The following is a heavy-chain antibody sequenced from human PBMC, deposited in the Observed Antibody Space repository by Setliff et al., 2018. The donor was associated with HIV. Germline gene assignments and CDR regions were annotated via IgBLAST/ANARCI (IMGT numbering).Heavy chain of an antibody. CDR2: SNSDGSST. CDR1: GFTFNTYW. D-gene: IGHD7-27*01. Sequence: PGESLKISCAASGFTFNTYWMHWVRQAPGKGLVWVSHSNSDGSSTTYADSVKGRFTISRDNAKNTLYLQMNSLSAEDTAVYFCARELPGPPGALDIWGHGTMVTVSS. V-gene: IGHV3-74*01. CDR3: ARELPGPPGALDI. J-gene: IGHJ3*02.